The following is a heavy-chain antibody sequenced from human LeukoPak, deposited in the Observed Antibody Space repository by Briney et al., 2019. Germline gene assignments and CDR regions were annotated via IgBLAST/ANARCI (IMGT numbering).Heavy chain of an antibody. D-gene: IGHD3-22*01. CDR1: GVSVSSGDYY. CDR2: IYYSGST. CDR3: TRPSYDSSVSGVVY. V-gene: IGHV4-30-4*01. Sequence: PSETLSLTCTVSGVSVSSGDYYWSWIRQSPGKGLEWIGYIYYSGSTYYNPSLKSRVTISVDTSKNQFSLKLSSVTAADTAVYYCTRPSYDSSVSGVVYWGQGTLVTVSS. J-gene: IGHJ4*02.